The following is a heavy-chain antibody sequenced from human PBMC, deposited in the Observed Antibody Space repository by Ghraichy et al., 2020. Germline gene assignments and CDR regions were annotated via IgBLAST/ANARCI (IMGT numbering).Heavy chain of an antibody. CDR1: GFTFSAYS. Sequence: GGSLRLSCVASGFTFSAYSMAWVRQTPGKGLELVATMNQDGSEKIYVDSVKGRFTISRDNAINSLFLQMNTLRAEDTAVYYCARDPEWSAFDVWGQGTMLTVSS. D-gene: IGHD3-3*01. V-gene: IGHV3-7*04. CDR3: ARDPEWSAFDV. J-gene: IGHJ3*01. CDR2: MNQDGSEK.